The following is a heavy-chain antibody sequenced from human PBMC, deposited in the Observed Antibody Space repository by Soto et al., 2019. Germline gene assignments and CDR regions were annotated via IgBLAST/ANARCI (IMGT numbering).Heavy chain of an antibody. D-gene: IGHD2-15*01. J-gene: IGHJ3*02. V-gene: IGHV3-15*01. CDR1: GFTFSNAR. CDR3: TPDPVVSNDAFDI. CDR2: IKSKTDGGTT. Sequence: GGSLRLSCAASGFTFSNARMSWARQAPGKGLEWVGRIKSKTDGGTTDYAAPVKGRFTISRDDSKNTLYLQMNNLKTEDTAVYYCTPDPVVSNDAFDIWGQGTMVTVSS.